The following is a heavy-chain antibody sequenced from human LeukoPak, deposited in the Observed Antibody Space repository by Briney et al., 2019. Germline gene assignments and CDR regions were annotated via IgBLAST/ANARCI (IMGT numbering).Heavy chain of an antibody. Sequence: PSETLSLTCAVYGGSFSGYYWSWIRQPPGKGLEWIGEINHSGSTNYNPSLKSRVTISVDTSKNQFSLKLSSVTAAVTAVNYCARGLGRGKGAYYFDYWGERTLVTVSS. J-gene: IGHJ4*02. D-gene: IGHD1-26*01. CDR3: ARGLGRGKGAYYFDY. V-gene: IGHV4-34*01. CDR1: GGSFSGYY. CDR2: INHSGST.